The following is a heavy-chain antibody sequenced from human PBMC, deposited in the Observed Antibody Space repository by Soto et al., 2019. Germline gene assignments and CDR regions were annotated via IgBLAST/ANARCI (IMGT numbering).Heavy chain of an antibody. Sequence: PSETLSLTCTVSGGSISSSSYYWGWIRQPPGKGLEWIGSIYYSGSTYYNPSLKSRVTISVDTSKNQFSLKLSSVTAADAAVYYCARQDYDYVWGSPQTHYYYYGMDVWGQGTTVTV. CDR3: ARQDYDYVWGSPQTHYYYYGMDV. V-gene: IGHV4-39*01. CDR2: IYYSGST. D-gene: IGHD3-16*01. J-gene: IGHJ6*02. CDR1: GGSISSSSYY.